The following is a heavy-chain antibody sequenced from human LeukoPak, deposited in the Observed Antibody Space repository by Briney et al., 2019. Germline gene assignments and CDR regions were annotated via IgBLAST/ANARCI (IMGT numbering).Heavy chain of an antibody. Sequence: GGSLRLSCAASGFTLTYYAMHWVRQAPGKGLEWLAVTSYDGNKKYYADSVKGRFTISRDSSKNTLYLQMSSLRAEDTAVYYCARSSYDYGGIEGPFDYWGQGTLVTVSS. D-gene: IGHD4-23*01. J-gene: IGHJ4*02. CDR3: ARSSYDYGGIEGPFDY. CDR2: TSYDGNKK. CDR1: GFTLTYYA. V-gene: IGHV3-30*15.